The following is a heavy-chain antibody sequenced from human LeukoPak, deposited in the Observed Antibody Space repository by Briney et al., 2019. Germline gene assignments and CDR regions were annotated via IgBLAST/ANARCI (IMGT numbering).Heavy chain of an antibody. V-gene: IGHV4-59*08. D-gene: IGHD6-19*01. J-gene: IGHJ4*02. CDR3: ARGYTDGWLTGY. Sequence: SETLSLTCSVSGGSISGYYWSWTRQPPGQGLEWIGYIYYSGSTNYNPSLKSRVIISRDTSKNQFSLNLSSVTAADTAVYYCARGYTDGWLTGYWGQGTLVTVSS. CDR1: GGSISGYY. CDR2: IYYSGST.